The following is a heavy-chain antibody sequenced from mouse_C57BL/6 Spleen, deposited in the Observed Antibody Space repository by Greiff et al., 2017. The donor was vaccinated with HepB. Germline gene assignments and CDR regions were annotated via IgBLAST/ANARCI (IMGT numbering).Heavy chain of an antibody. Sequence: QVQLQQSGAELVKPGASVKLSCKASGYTFTSYWMQWVKQRPGQGLEWIGEIDPSDSYTNYNQKFKGKATLTVDTSSSTAYMQLSSLTSEDSAVYYCARRGTTVVDWYFDVWGTGTTVTVSS. V-gene: IGHV1-50*01. D-gene: IGHD1-1*01. CDR3: ARRGTTVVDWYFDV. CDR2: IDPSDSYT. J-gene: IGHJ1*03. CDR1: GYTFTSYW.